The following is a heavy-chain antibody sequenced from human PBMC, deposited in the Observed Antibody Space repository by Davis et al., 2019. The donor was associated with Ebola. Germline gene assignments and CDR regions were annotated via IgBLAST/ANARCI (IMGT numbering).Heavy chain of an antibody. D-gene: IGHD2-8*02. V-gene: IGHV3-30*02. CDR1: GFTFTSYG. J-gene: IGHJ6*02. CDR3: ARAGDFGMDV. Sequence: GESLKISCEGSGFTFTSYGMHWVRQAPGKGLEWVALIRYDGGYEQYADSVKGRFTVSRDNFENTLYLQMRSLGADDTAVFYCARAGDFGMDVWGQGTTVTVSS. CDR2: IRYDGGYE.